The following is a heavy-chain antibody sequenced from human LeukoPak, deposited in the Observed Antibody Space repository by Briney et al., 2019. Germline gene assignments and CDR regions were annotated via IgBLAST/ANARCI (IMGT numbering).Heavy chain of an antibody. CDR2: INPNSGGT. CDR1: GYTFTGYY. D-gene: IGHD2-2*01. CDR3: AREIVVVPAAHNWFDP. V-gene: IGHV1-2*02. Sequence: GSVKVSCKASGYTFTGYYMHWVRQAPGQGLEWMGWINPNSGGTNYAQKFQGRVTMTRDTSISTAYMELSRLRSDDTAVYYCAREIVVVPAAHNWFDPWGQGTLVTVSS. J-gene: IGHJ5*02.